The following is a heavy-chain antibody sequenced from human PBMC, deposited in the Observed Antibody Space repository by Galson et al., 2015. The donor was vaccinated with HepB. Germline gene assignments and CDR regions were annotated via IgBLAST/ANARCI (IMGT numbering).Heavy chain of an antibody. V-gene: IGHV3-23*01. CDR2: ISDSGGTT. Sequence: SLRLSCATSGFSFFDYAMSWVRQAPGKGLEWVSVISDSGGTTNYADSVKGRVIISRDNSKNILYLQMNSLRDEDTAVNYCAKELFSLREYKVGEIVPSEQYGIDVWGQGTTVTVSS. J-gene: IGHJ6*02. CDR1: GFSFFDYA. D-gene: IGHD1/OR15-1a*01. CDR3: AKELFSLREYKVGEIVPSEQYGIDV.